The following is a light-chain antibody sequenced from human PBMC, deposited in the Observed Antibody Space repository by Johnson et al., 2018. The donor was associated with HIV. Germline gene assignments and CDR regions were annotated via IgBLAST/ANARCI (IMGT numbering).Light chain of an antibody. CDR3: GTWDSSLSGV. J-gene: IGLJ1*01. Sequence: QSVLTQPPSVSAAPGQKVTISCSGSSSNIGNNYVSWYQQLPGTAPKLLIYENNKRPPGIPDRFSGSKSGTSATQGITGFQTGDEADYYCGTWDSSLSGVFGTGTKVTVL. V-gene: IGLV1-51*02. CDR1: SSNIGNNY. CDR2: ENN.